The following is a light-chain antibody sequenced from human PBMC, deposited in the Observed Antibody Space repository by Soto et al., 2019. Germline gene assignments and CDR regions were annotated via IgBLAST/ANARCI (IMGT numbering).Light chain of an antibody. Sequence: IVLTQSPATLSVSPGDRATLFCRASQRVSGNLAWYQQKPGQAPRLLMYGASIRATGFPDRFSGSGSGTEFTLTISRLEPEDFAVYYCQQYGSSRTFGQGTKVDIK. CDR1: QRVSGN. J-gene: IGKJ1*01. CDR3: QQYGSSRT. V-gene: IGKV3-20*01. CDR2: GAS.